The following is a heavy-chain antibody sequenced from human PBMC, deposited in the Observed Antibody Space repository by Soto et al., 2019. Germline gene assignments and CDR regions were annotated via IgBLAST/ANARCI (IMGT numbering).Heavy chain of an antibody. D-gene: IGHD5-12*01. V-gene: IGHV3-33*01. Sequence: GGSLRLSCAASGFTFISYGMHWVRQAPGKGLEWVAVIWYDGSNKYYADSVKGRFTISRDNSKNTLYLQMNSLRAEDTAVYYCASRLGDNAFDIWGQGTMVTVSS. CDR3: ASRLGDNAFDI. J-gene: IGHJ3*02. CDR1: GFTFISYG. CDR2: IWYDGSNK.